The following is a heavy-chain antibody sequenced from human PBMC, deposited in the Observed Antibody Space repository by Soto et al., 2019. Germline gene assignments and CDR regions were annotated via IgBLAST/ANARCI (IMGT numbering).Heavy chain of an antibody. J-gene: IGHJ4*02. CDR3: ARGVGDFWSGYYPVDY. CDR1: GYIFTSYD. D-gene: IGHD3-3*01. CDR2: MNPNSGNT. Sequence: QVQLVQSGAEVKKPGASVKVSCKASGYIFTSYDINWVRQATGQGLEWMGWMNPNSGNTGYAQKFQGRVTMTRNTSISTAYMELSSLRSEDTAVYYCARGVGDFWSGYYPVDYWGQGTLVTVSS. V-gene: IGHV1-8*01.